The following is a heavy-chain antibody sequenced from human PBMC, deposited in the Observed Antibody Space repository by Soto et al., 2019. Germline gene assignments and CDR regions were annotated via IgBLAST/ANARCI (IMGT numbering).Heavy chain of an antibody. CDR1: GDSTSNYY. CDR2: ISYSGNT. V-gene: IGHV4-59*01. Sequence: SETLSLTCIISGDSTSNYYWSWIRQSPGKGLEWIGYISYSGNTNYNPSLKSRVTISVDTSKDQLSLKVTSVTAADAATYYCACLRGKRGSPIDYWGQGTQVTVSS. D-gene: IGHD2-15*01. J-gene: IGHJ4*02. CDR3: ACLRGKRGSPIDY.